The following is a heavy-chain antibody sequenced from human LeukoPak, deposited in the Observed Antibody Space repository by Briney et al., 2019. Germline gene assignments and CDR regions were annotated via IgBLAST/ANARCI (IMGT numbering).Heavy chain of an antibody. Sequence: GGSLRLSCAGSGFTFSDYGTNWVRQAPGKGLEWLSYISYTGTTIYYAESVRGRFTMSRDNANNSLYLQMNSLRDEDTAVYYCARAFTTTAFDIWGQGTMVTVSS. D-gene: IGHD1-1*01. J-gene: IGHJ3*02. V-gene: IGHV3-48*02. CDR3: ARAFTTTAFDI. CDR1: GFTFSDYG. CDR2: ISYTGTTI.